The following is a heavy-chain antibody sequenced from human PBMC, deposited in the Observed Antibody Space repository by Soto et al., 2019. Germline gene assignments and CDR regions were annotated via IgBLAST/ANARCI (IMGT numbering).Heavy chain of an antibody. Sequence: GGSLRLSCAASGFTFSSYSMNWVRQAPGKGLEWVSYIVGSTIYYADSVKGRFTISRDNAKNSLYLQMDSVRAEDTAVYYCVRDHLWGFEYWGQGTLVTVSS. V-gene: IGHV3-48*01. J-gene: IGHJ4*02. D-gene: IGHD3-16*01. CDR1: GFTFSSYS. CDR2: IVGSTI. CDR3: VRDHLWGFEY.